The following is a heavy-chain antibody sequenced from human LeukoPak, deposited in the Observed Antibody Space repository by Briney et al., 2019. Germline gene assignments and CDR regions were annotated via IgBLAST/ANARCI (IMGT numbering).Heavy chain of an antibody. CDR2: IWYDGSNR. Sequence: PGGSLRLSCATSGFFFNTYGMHWVRQAPGKGLKWVAVIWYDGSNREYVDSVKGRFTISRDNSKNTLYLQLNRLRAEDTAVYYCVRRGAGDTFDIWGQGTMVTVSS. CDR3: VRRGAGDTFDI. V-gene: IGHV3-33*01. D-gene: IGHD6-13*01. CDR1: GFFFNTYG. J-gene: IGHJ3*02.